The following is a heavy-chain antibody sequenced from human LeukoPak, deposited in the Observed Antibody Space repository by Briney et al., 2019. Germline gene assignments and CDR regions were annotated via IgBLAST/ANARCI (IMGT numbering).Heavy chain of an antibody. CDR2: IEVGGAIT. J-gene: IGHJ4*02. CDR1: GFTFSSYA. Sequence: GGSLRLSCSASGFTFSSYAMTSVRRAPGKGLEWVSTIEVGGAITHYAASVKGRFTISRDTSKKILYLQMDSLRPEDTAVYYCAKPLGGSYLFDRWGQGTLVTVSS. CDR3: AKPLGGSYLFDR. D-gene: IGHD1-26*01. V-gene: IGHV3-23*01.